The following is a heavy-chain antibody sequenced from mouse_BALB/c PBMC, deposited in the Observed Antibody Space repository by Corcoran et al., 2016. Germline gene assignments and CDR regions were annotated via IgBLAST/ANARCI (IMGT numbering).Heavy chain of an antibody. Sequence: EVQLQQSGPELVKPGASVKMSCKASGYTFTSYVMHWVKQKPGQGLVWIGYINPYNDGTKYNEKFKGKATMTSDKSSSTAYMELSSLTSEDSAVYYCARKGANDYGYAMDYWGQGTSVTVSS. J-gene: IGHJ4*01. CDR2: INPYNDGT. V-gene: IGHV1S136*01. D-gene: IGHD2-4*01. CDR1: GYTFTSYV. CDR3: ARKGANDYGYAMDY.